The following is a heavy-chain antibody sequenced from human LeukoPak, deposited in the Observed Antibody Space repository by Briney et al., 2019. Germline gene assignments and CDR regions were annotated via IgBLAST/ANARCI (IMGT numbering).Heavy chain of an antibody. D-gene: IGHD2-2*01. CDR1: GFTFSGYA. Sequence: PGGSLRLSCAASGFTFSGYAMSWVRQATGKGLEWVSSTSRSGEITFYADSVKGRFTISRDNSKSTLYLQMNSLRVEDTALYYCAKLTGIVVVPAAGFDYWGQGTLVTVSS. V-gene: IGHV3-23*01. CDR2: TSRSGEIT. J-gene: IGHJ4*02. CDR3: AKLTGIVVVPAAGFDY.